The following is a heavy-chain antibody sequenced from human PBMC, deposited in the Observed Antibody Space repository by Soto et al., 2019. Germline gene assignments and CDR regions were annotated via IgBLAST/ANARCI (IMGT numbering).Heavy chain of an antibody. CDR1: GFTFSDYA. V-gene: IGHV3-23*01. CDR2: ISATGGNI. D-gene: IGHD3-16*01. Sequence: GSLRLSCVASGFTFSDYAMTWVRQAPGKGLEWVATISATGGNIEYTDSLKGRFTISRDNSKNTLYLQLNGLTSDDTAVHYCAKVAGGLGYFDLWGRGTLVTVSS. J-gene: IGHJ2*01. CDR3: AKVAGGLGYFDL.